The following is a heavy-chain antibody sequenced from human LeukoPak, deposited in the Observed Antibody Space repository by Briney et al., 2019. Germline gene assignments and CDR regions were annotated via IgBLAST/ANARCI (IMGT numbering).Heavy chain of an antibody. CDR1: GFTLSTSG. Sequence: GGSLRLSCAASGFTLSTSGMNWVRQAPAKGLEWVAVIWSDGSEKRYADSVKGRFTISRDNSKSTLYLQMNSLRAEDTAVYYCVSGSDTSGYYFYWGQGTLVTVSS. CDR2: IWSDGSEK. CDR3: VSGSDTSGYYFY. V-gene: IGHV3-33*03. D-gene: IGHD3-22*01. J-gene: IGHJ4*02.